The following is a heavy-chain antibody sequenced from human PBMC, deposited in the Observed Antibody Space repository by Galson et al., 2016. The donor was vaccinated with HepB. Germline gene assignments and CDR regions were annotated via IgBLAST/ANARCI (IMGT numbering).Heavy chain of an antibody. CDR1: GFIFSDHY. Sequence: SLRLSCAVSGFIFSDHYMDWLRQAPGKGLEWVARSRDKANRHTTEYAASVKGRFTISRDDSQNSVYLQMNSLKTEDTAVYDCARSRSGSGNFDYWGQGTLVTVSS. CDR2: SRDKANRHTT. J-gene: IGHJ4*02. V-gene: IGHV3-72*01. CDR3: ARSRSGSGNFDY. D-gene: IGHD3-10*01.